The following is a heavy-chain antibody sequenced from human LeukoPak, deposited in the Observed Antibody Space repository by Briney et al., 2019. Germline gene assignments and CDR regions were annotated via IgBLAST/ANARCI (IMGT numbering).Heavy chain of an antibody. V-gene: IGHV1-2*02. CDR1: GYTFTGYY. CDR2: INPNSGAT. D-gene: IGHD2-2*01. CDR3: ARDVTATYHWFDP. Sequence: VASVKVSCKASGYTFTGYYMHWVRQAPGQGLEWMGWINPNSGATKYAQKFQGRVTMTRDTSIRTAYMELSRLRSDDTAVYYCARDVTATYHWFDPWGQGTLVTVSS. J-gene: IGHJ5*02.